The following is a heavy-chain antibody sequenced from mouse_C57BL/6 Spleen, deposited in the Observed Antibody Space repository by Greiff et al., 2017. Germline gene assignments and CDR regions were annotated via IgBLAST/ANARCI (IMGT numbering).Heavy chain of an antibody. D-gene: IGHD2-4*01. V-gene: IGHV1-81*01. CDR2: IYPRSGNT. CDR1: GYTFTSYG. Sequence: VQLQQSGAELARPGASVKLSCKASGYTFTSYGISWVKQRTGQGLEWIGEIYPRSGNTYYNEKFKGKATLTADKSSSTAYMELRSLTSEDSAVYFCARRGDDYDEGSYYAMDYWGQGTSVTVSS. J-gene: IGHJ4*01. CDR3: ARRGDDYDEGSYYAMDY.